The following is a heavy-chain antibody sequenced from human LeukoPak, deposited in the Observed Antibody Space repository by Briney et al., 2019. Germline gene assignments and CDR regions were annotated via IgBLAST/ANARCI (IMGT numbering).Heavy chain of an antibody. CDR3: ARDVGDPVRFDY. J-gene: IGHJ4*02. CDR1: GFTFSSYS. D-gene: IGHD2-21*02. Sequence: GESLRLSCAASGFTFSSYSMNWVRQAPGKGLEWVSYISSCSSTIYYADSVKGRFTISRDNAKNSLYLQMNSLRAEDTAVYYCARDVGDPVRFDYWGQGTLVTVSS. V-gene: IGHV3-48*01. CDR2: ISSCSSTI.